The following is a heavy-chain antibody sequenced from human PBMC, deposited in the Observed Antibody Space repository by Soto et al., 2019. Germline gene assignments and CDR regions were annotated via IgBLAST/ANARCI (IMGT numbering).Heavy chain of an antibody. V-gene: IGHV1-8*01. CDR3: ARGIVVVVAASPHGMDV. CDR2: MNPNSGNT. D-gene: IGHD2-15*01. J-gene: IGHJ6*02. Sequence: ASVKVSCKASGYTFTSYDINWVRQATGQGLEWMGWMNPNSGNTGYAQKFQGRVTMTRNTSISTAYMELSSLRSEDTAVYYCARGIVVVVAASPHGMDVWGQGTTVTVS. CDR1: GYTFTSYD.